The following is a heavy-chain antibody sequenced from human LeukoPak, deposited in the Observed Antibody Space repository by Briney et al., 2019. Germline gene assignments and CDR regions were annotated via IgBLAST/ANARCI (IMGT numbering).Heavy chain of an antibody. CDR1: GFTFTDFY. CDR2: IKQDGSEK. J-gene: IGHJ4*02. D-gene: IGHD4-23*01. V-gene: IGHV3-7*01. CDR3: ARDDFRVGGPITTGGY. Sequence: GVSLRLSCAASGFTFTDFYMSWIRQAPGKGLEWVANIKQDGSEKYYVDSVKGRFTISRDNAKNSLYLQMNSLRAEDTAVYYCARDDFRVGGPITTGGYWGQGTLVTVSS.